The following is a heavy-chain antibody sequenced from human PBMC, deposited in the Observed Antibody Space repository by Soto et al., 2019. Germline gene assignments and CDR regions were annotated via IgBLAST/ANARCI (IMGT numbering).Heavy chain of an antibody. J-gene: IGHJ6*02. Sequence: SVKVSFKASGGTFSSYAISWVRQAPGQGLEWMGGIIPIFGTADYAQKFQGRVTITADKSTSTAYMELSSLRSEDTAVYYCAGSEDILTGYGDYYGMDVWGQGTTVPVSS. CDR2: IIPIFGTA. CDR3: AGSEDILTGYGDYYGMDV. CDR1: GGTFSSYA. D-gene: IGHD3-9*01. V-gene: IGHV1-69*06.